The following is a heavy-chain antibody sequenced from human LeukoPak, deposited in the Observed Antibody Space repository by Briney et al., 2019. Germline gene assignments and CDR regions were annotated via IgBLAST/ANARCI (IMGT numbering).Heavy chain of an antibody. CDR1: GYTFTSYD. Sequence: ASVKVSCKASGYTFTSYDINWVRQATGQGLEWMGGIIPIFGTANYAQKLQGRVTMTTDTSTSTAYMELRSLRSDDTAVYYCARDRWFGELLAFDYWGQGTLVTVSS. D-gene: IGHD3-10*01. J-gene: IGHJ4*02. CDR3: ARDRWFGELLAFDY. CDR2: IIPIFGTA. V-gene: IGHV1-18*01.